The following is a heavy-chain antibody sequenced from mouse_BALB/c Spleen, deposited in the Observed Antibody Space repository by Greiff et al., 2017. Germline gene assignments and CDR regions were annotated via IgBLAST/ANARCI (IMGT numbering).Heavy chain of an antibody. CDR3: ARGYYGSNYWFAY. D-gene: IGHD1-1*01. CDR1: GFNIKDTY. CDR2: IDPANGNT. J-gene: IGHJ3*01. V-gene: IGHV14-3*02. Sequence: VQLQQSGAELVKPGASVKLSCTASGFNIKDTYMHWVKQRPEQGLEWIGRIDPANGNTKYDPKFQGKATITADTSSNTAYLQLSSLTSEDTAVYYCARGYYGSNYWFAYWGQGTLVTVSA.